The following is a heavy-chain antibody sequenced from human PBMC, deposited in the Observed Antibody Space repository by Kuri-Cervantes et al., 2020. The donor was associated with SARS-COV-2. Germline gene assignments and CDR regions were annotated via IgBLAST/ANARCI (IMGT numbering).Heavy chain of an antibody. D-gene: IGHD6-13*01. J-gene: IGHJ6*02. Sequence: SVKVSCKASGFTFTSSAVQWVRQARGQRLEWIGWIVVGSGNTNYAQKFQERVTITRDMSTSTAYMELSSLRSEDTAVYYCAADPRSIAAAGLYYYYGMDVWGQGPTVTVSS. CDR1: GFTFTSSA. V-gene: IGHV1-58*01. CDR2: IVVGSGNT. CDR3: AADPRSIAAAGLYYYYGMDV.